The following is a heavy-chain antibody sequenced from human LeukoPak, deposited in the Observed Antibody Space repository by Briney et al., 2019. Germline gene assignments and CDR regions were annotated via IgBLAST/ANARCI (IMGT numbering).Heavy chain of an antibody. CDR1: GFTFSSYW. CDR3: ARDYGYNNDWFGAPFDY. V-gene: IGHV3-7*01. J-gene: IGHJ4*02. D-gene: IGHD3-9*01. CDR2: IKEDGGEQ. Sequence: GGSLRLSCAASGFTFSSYWMTWVRQAPGKGLEWVASIKEDGGEQYNVDSVKGRFTSSRDNAKNSLYLQMNSLTAEDTGVYYCARDYGYNNDWFGAPFDYWGQGTLVTVSS.